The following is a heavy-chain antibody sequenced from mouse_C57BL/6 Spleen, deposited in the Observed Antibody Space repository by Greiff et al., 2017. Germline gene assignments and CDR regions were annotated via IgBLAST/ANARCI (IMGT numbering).Heavy chain of an antibody. V-gene: IGHV2-2*01. CDR2: IWSGGST. CDR3: ARAGLHVDYYDMDD. CDR1: GFSLTSYG. D-gene: IGHD3-1*01. Sequence: VQLKESGPGLVQPSQSLSITCTVSGFSLTSYGVHWVRQSPGKGLEWLGVIWSGGSTDYNAAFISRLSISKDNSKIQVFFKMNSLQADDTAIYYCARAGLHVDYYDMDDWGQGTSVTVSS. J-gene: IGHJ4*01.